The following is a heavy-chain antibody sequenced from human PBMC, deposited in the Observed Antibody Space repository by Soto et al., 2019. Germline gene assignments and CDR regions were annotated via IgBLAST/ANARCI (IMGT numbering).Heavy chain of an antibody. D-gene: IGHD2-21*02. J-gene: IGHJ4*02. Sequence: SETLSLTCSVSGDSISSSSYFWGWSRQPPGKGLEWIGSIYYSGITYYNPSLKSRVTISADTSKNQFSLELTSVTAADTAVYFCTSIRGGVTTDSWGQGTLVTVSS. CDR2: IYYSGIT. CDR1: GDSISSSSYF. CDR3: TSIRGGVTTDS. V-gene: IGHV4-39*01.